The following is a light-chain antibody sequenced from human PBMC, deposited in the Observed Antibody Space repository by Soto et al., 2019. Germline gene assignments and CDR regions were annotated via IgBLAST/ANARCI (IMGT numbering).Light chain of an antibody. CDR2: GAS. J-gene: IGKJ3*01. CDR3: QQLNSFPIP. CDR1: QGISSF. Sequence: IPLTQSPSSLSASVGDRVTITCRASQGISSFLAWYQQKPGKAPKLLIYGASTLQSGVPSRFSGSGSGTDFTLTIGSLQPEDFATYYCQQLNSFPIPFGPGTQVDIK. V-gene: IGKV1-9*01.